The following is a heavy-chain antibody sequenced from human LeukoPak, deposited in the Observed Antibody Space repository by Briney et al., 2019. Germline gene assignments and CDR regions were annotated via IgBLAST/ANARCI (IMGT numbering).Heavy chain of an antibody. V-gene: IGHV3-21*06. J-gene: IGHJ4*02. CDR3: ARDNSGWSRDY. CDR1: GFTLRSYS. CDR2: INWGSNHI. Sequence: GGSLRLSCAASGFTLRSYSMCWVRQAPGKGLEWVSSINWGSNHIYYADAVQGRFTISRDNAKNSLYLQMNSLRAEDTAIYYCARDNSGWSRDYWGQGTLVTVSS. D-gene: IGHD6-19*01.